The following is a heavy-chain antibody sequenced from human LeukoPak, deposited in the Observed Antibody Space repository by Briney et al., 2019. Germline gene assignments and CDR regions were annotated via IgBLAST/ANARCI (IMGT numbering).Heavy chain of an antibody. V-gene: IGHV3-30*18. CDR1: GFTFSSYS. Sequence: GGSLRLSCAASGFTFSSYSMNWVRQAPGKGLEWVAVISYDGSNEYYADSVEGRFSISRDNSKNTVILQMDSLTPEDTAVYFCAKSAVIIGYFDYWGQGTLVTVSS. CDR2: ISYDGSNE. D-gene: IGHD2-21*01. J-gene: IGHJ4*02. CDR3: AKSAVIIGYFDY.